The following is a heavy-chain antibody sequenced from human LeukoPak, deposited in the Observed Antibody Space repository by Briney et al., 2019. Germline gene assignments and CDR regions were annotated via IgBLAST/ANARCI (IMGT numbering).Heavy chain of an antibody. J-gene: IGHJ6*03. Sequence: SETLSLTCAVSGGSISSSNWWSWVRQPPGKGLEWIGEIYHSGSTNYNPSLKSRVTISVDKSKNQFSLKLSSVTAADTAVYYGARGYCSGGSCRDYYYYYYMDVWGKGTTATVSS. CDR1: GGSISSSNW. CDR2: IYHSGST. V-gene: IGHV4-4*02. D-gene: IGHD2-15*01. CDR3: ARGYCSGGSCRDYYYYYYMDV.